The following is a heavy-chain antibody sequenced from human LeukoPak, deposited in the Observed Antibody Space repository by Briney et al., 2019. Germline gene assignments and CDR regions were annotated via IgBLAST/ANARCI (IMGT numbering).Heavy chain of an antibody. J-gene: IGHJ4*02. CDR1: GFTFSSYS. Sequence: GGSLRLSCAASGFTFSSYSMNWVRQAPGKGLEWVSFISSSSSYIYYADSVKGRFTISRDSSKNTLYLQMNSLRVDDTAVYYCAKDGTRGIRFGKIPHYFDYWGQGTLVTVSS. D-gene: IGHD3-10*01. V-gene: IGHV3-21*01. CDR2: ISSSSSYI. CDR3: AKDGTRGIRFGKIPHYFDY.